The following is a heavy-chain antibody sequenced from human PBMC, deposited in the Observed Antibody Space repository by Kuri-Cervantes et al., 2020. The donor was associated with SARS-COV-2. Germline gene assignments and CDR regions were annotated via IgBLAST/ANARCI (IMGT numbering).Heavy chain of an antibody. CDR3: AHSPPPPRKIITMVRGVINYFDY. CDR1: GFSLRTSGVG. CDR2: IYWNDDK. V-gene: IGHV2-5*01. Sequence: SGPTLVKPTETLTLTCTVSGFSLRTSGVGVGWIRQPPGKALEWLALIYWNDDKRYSPSLKSRLTITKDTSRNQVVLTMTNMDPVDTATYYCAHSPPPPRKIITMVRGVINYFDYWGQGTLVTVSS. D-gene: IGHD3-10*01. J-gene: IGHJ4*02.